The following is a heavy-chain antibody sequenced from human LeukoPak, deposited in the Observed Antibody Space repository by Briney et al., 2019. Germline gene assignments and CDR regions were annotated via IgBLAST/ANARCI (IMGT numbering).Heavy chain of an antibody. CDR2: IRSKASGGTT. J-gene: IGHJ5*02. Sequence: GGSLRLSCAASGFTFNSYWMSWVRQAPGKGLEWVGFIRSKASGGTTEYAASVKGRFTISRDDSKSIAYLQMNSLKTEDTAVYYCTRGDGSGSSWGQGTLVTVSS. CDR3: TRGDGSGSS. V-gene: IGHV3-49*04. CDR1: GFTFNSYW. D-gene: IGHD3-10*01.